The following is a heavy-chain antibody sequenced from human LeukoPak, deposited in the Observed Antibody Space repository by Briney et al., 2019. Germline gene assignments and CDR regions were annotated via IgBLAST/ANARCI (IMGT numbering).Heavy chain of an antibody. D-gene: IGHD3-10*01. CDR2: ISGSGGST. CDR3: AKNYGSGSYYNRMDV. J-gene: IGHJ6*02. CDR1: GFTFSSYA. Sequence: GGSLRLSCAASGFTFSSYAMSWVRQAPGKGLEWVSAISGSGGSTYYADSVKGRFTISRDNSKNTLYLQMNSLRAEDTAVYYCAKNYGSGSYYNRMDVWGQGTTVTVSS. V-gene: IGHV3-23*01.